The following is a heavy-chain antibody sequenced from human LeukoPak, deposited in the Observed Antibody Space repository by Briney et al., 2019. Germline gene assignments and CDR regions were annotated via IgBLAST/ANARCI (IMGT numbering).Heavy chain of an antibody. CDR1: GFTFSTYA. D-gene: IGHD5-24*01. J-gene: IGHJ4*02. Sequence: PGGSLRLSCAASGFTFSTYAMSWVRQAAGKGLEWVSLISGSGGGTYYADSVKGRFTISRDNSKNTLYLQLNSLRVEDTAVYYCAREGDGYNNFFDYWGQGTLVTVSS. CDR3: AREGDGYNNFFDY. V-gene: IGHV3-23*01. CDR2: ISGSGGGT.